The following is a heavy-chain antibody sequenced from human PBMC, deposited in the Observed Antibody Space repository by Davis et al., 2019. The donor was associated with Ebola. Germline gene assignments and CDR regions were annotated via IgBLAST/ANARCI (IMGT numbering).Heavy chain of an antibody. D-gene: IGHD5-18*01. CDR1: GGSISSYY. J-gene: IGHJ4*02. CDR3: ARVGGYSYGLDY. CDR2: IYYSGST. Sequence: SETLSLTCTVSGGSISSYYWSWIRQPPGKGLEWIGYIYYSGSTNYNPSLKSRVTISVDTSKNQFSLKLSSVTAADTAVYYCARVGGYSYGLDYWGQGTLVTVSS. V-gene: IGHV4-59*01.